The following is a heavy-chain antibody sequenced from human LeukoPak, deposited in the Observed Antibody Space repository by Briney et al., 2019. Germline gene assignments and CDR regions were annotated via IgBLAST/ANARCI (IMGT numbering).Heavy chain of an antibody. CDR2: IYSGGST. D-gene: IGHD3/OR15-3a*01. J-gene: IGHJ6*03. Sequence: PGGSLRLSCAASGFTVSSNYMSWVRQAPGKGLEWVSVIYSGGSTYYADSVKGRFIISRDNSKNTLYLQMNSLRAEDTAVYYCARISMISNYYYYYMDVWGKGTTVTVSS. CDR3: ARISMISNYYYYYMDV. CDR1: GFTVSSNY. V-gene: IGHV3-53*01.